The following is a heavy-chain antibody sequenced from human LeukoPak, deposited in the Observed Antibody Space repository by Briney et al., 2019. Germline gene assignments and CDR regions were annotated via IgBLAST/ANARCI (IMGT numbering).Heavy chain of an antibody. CDR2: IYYSGST. CDR3: AREPHEYSNSRWFDP. CDR1: GGSISSGGYY. D-gene: IGHD6-6*01. V-gene: IGHV4-30-4*08. Sequence: SETLSLTCTVSGGSISSGGYYWSWIRQPPGKGLEWIGYIYYSGSTYYNPSLKSRVTISVDTSKNQFSLKLSSVTAADTAVYYCAREPHEYSNSRWFDPWGQGTLVTVSS. J-gene: IGHJ5*02.